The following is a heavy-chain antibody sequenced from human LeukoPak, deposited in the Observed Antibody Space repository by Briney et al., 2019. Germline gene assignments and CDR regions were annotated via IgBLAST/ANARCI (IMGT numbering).Heavy chain of an antibody. V-gene: IGHV3-23*01. CDR2: LTGSGSRT. J-gene: IGHJ4*02. D-gene: IGHD1-1*01. CDR3: AMTLAGVLDSFDS. Sequence: GGSLRLSCAASGGPFSSLAMSWVRQAPGKRLEWVSGLTGSGSRTYYADSVKGRFTISRDNSKNTLFLQIHSPRAEDTAMYYCAMTLAGVLDSFDSWGQGTLVTVSS. CDR1: GGPFSSLA.